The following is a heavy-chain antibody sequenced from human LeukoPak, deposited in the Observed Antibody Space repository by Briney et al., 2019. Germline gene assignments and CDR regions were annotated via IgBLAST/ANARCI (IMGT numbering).Heavy chain of an antibody. CDR1: GFTFSNYA. J-gene: IGHJ4*02. V-gene: IGHV3-21*01. Sequence: PGRSLRLSCAASGFTFSNYAMHWVRQAPGKGLEWISFISSSSSYIYYADSVKGRFTISRDNAKNSLYLQMNSLRAEDTAVYYCARGEYGSGSYHLDYWDQGTLVTVSS. CDR3: ARGEYGSGSYHLDY. CDR2: ISSSSSYI. D-gene: IGHD3-10*01.